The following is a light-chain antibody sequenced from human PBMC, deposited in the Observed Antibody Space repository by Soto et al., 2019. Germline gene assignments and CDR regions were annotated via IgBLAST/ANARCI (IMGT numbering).Light chain of an antibody. V-gene: IGKV3-20*01. J-gene: IGKJ2*01. CDR3: QQYGSSPPYT. Sequence: ELVLTQSPGTLSLSPGERATLSCRASQSVSSSDLAWYQQKPGQAPRLLIYGASSMATGIPDRFIGSGSGTDFPLTISRLEPEDFAVYYCQQYGSSPPYTFVQGTKLESK. CDR1: QSVSSSD. CDR2: GAS.